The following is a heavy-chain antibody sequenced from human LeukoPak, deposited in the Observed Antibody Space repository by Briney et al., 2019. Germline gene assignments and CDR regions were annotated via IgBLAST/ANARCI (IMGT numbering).Heavy chain of an antibody. CDR1: GFTFSSYG. J-gene: IGHJ4*02. V-gene: IGHV3-33*01. Sequence: GGSLRLSCAASGFTFSSYGMHWVRKAPGKGLEWVAVIWYDGSNKYYADSVKGRFTISRDSSKNTLYLQMNSLRAEDTAVYYCARRGPYCTNGVCSVFDYWGQGTLVTVSS. CDR3: ARRGPYCTNGVCSVFDY. CDR2: IWYDGSNK. D-gene: IGHD2-8*01.